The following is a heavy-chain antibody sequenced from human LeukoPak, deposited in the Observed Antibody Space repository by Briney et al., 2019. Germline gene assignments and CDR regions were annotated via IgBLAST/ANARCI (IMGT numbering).Heavy chain of an antibody. J-gene: IGHJ3*02. CDR3: ASYCSTSSCPHRRAFDI. D-gene: IGHD2-2*01. Sequence: PSETLSLTCAVSGGSISSGGYSWSWIRQPPGKGLEWIGYIYHSGSTYYNPSLKSRVTISVDRSKNQFSLKLTSVTAADTALYYCASYCSTSSCPHRRAFDIWGQGTVVTVSS. CDR1: GGSISSGGYS. CDR2: IYHSGST. V-gene: IGHV4-30-2*01.